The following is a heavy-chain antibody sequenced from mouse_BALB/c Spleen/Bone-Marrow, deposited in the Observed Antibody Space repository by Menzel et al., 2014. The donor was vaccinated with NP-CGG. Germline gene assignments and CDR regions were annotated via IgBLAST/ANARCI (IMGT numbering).Heavy chain of an antibody. CDR3: TRGGDWEDFDY. CDR1: GFTFSGFG. D-gene: IGHD4-1*01. J-gene: IGHJ2*01. Sequence: EVKLVESGGGLVQPRGSRKPSCAASGFTFSGFGMHWVRQAPEKGLEWVAYISSGSSTIFYADTVKGRFTISRDNPKNTLFLQMTSLRSEDTAMYYCTRGGDWEDFDYWGQGTTLTVSS. CDR2: ISSGSSTI. V-gene: IGHV5-17*02.